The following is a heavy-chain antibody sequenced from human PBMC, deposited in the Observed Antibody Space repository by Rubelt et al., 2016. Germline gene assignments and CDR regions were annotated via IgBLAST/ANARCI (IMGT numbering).Heavy chain of an antibody. Sequence: QVQLQESGPGLVKPSETLSLTCSVSGGSISTYYWSWIRQPPGKGLEWIGYIYYTGSTNYNPSLKSRVTISIEPSKNQFSRSLRSVTAADTAVYYCATPGCSGGSCFDAFDIWGQGTMVTVSS. J-gene: IGHJ3*02. CDR2: IYYTGST. CDR3: ATPGCSGGSCFDAFDI. CDR1: GGSISTYY. D-gene: IGHD2-15*01. V-gene: IGHV4-59*08.